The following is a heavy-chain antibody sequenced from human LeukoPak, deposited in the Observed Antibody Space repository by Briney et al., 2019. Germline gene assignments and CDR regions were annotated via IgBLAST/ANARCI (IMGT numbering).Heavy chain of an antibody. CDR3: ARDRVLLWFGTPRHDASDI. D-gene: IGHD3-10*01. J-gene: IGHJ3*02. CDR2: IYYSGST. Sequence: PSETLSLTCTVSGDSIRSNTNYWGWIRQPPGKGLEWIGSIYYSGSTYYNPSLKSRVTISVDTSKNQFSLKMRSVTAADTAVYYCARDRVLLWFGTPRHDASDIWGQGTMVTVSS. V-gene: IGHV4-39*07. CDR1: GDSIRSNTNY.